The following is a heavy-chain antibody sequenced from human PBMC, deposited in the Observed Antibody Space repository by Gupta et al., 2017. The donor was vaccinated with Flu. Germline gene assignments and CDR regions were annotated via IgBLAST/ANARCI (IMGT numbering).Heavy chain of an antibody. D-gene: IGHD2-8*01. CDR1: GSTFSNYW. CDR2: INDDGSLT. J-gene: IGHJ4*02. CDR3: ATECRSTLCYTLDY. Sequence: EVQLVESGGGLIHPGGSLSLSCAPSGSTFSNYWLHWVRQVPGKGLVWVSRINDDGSLTSYADSVKGRFSISRDNAKNTLYLQMNDLRAEDTAVYYCATECRSTLCYTLDYWGQGTLVTVSS. V-gene: IGHV3-74*01.